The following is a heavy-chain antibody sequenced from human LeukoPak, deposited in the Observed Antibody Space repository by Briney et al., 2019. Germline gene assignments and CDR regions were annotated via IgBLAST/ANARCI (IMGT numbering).Heavy chain of an antibody. D-gene: IGHD6-25*01. CDR3: ARSSGPDYYALDV. CDR2: IYYSGST. J-gene: IGHJ6*02. Sequence: SGTLSLTCTVFDAYFSSTNYWWVWIRQPPGKGLEWIGSIYYSGSTNINPSLKSRVTLFIDMSRKQFSLRLAPMTAADTAVFYCARSSGPDYYALDVWGQGTTVTVSS. V-gene: IGHV4-39*01. CDR1: DAYFSSTNYW.